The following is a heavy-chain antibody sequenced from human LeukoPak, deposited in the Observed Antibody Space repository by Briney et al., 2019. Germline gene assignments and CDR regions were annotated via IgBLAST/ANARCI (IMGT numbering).Heavy chain of an antibody. D-gene: IGHD2-2*01. CDR2: INHSGST. CDR1: GGSFSSYY. V-gene: IGHV4-34*01. CDR3: ACSSTNYYYGMDV. J-gene: IGHJ6*02. Sequence: PSETLSLTCAVYGGSFSSYYWSWIRQPPGKGLEWIGEINHSGSTNYNPSLKSRVTISVDTSKNQFSLKLSSVTAADTAVYYCACSSTNYYYGMDVWGQGTTVTVSS.